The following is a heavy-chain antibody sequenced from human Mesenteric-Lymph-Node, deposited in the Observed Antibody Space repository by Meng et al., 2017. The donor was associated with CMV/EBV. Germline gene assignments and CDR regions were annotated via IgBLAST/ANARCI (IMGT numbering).Heavy chain of an antibody. D-gene: IGHD5-24*01. CDR1: GFKFGGSA. CDR3: VRDGYNWDWFDP. V-gene: IGHV3-73*01. Sequence: SGFKFGGSAMHWVRQASGEGLEWVGRIRSKVDSYATGYAASVKGRFTISRDDSKNMAYLQMNSLKTEDTAVYYCVRDGYNWDWFDPWGQGTLVTVSS. CDR2: IRSKVDSYAT. J-gene: IGHJ5*02.